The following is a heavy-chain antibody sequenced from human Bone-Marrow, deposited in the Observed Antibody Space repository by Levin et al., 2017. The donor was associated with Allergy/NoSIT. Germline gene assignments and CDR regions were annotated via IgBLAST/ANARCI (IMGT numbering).Heavy chain of an antibody. CDR3: ARYNYYDSSGYWTGGNAFDS. J-gene: IGHJ3*02. CDR2: IKQDGSEK. CDR1: GFTFSSYW. Sequence: GGSLRLSCAASGFTFSSYWMSWVRQAPGKGLEWVANIKQDGSEKYYVDSVKGRFTISRDNAKNSLYLQMNSLRAEDTAVYYCARYNYYDSSGYWTGGNAFDSWGQGTMVTVSS. D-gene: IGHD3-22*01. V-gene: IGHV3-7*01.